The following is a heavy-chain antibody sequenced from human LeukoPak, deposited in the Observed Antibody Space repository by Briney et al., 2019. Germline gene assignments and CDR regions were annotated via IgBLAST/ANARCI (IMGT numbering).Heavy chain of an antibody. CDR1: GLTFSNAW. V-gene: IGHV3-23*01. J-gene: IGHJ4*02. CDR2: VSGGGGTT. CDR3: ARDPGLRLDY. Sequence: GGSLRLSCAASGLTFSNAWMSWVRQAPGKGLEWVSRVSGGGGTTYYADSVKGRFTISRDNSRNTVYLQMNSLRAEDTAVYFCARDPGLRLDYWGQGTLVTVSS. D-gene: IGHD3-16*01.